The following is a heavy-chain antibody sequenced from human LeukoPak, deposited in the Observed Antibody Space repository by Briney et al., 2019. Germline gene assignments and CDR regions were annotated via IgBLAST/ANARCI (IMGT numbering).Heavy chain of an antibody. V-gene: IGHV3-30*04. D-gene: IGHD6-13*01. J-gene: IGHJ4*02. CDR2: ISYDGSNK. Sequence: GGSLRLSCAASGFTFSSYAMHGVRQAPGKGLEGVAVISYDGSNKYYADSVKGRFTISRDNSKNTLYLQMNSLRAEDTAVYYCARALSRIAAAGTSGADYWGQGTLVTVSS. CDR3: ARALSRIAAAGTSGADY. CDR1: GFTFSSYA.